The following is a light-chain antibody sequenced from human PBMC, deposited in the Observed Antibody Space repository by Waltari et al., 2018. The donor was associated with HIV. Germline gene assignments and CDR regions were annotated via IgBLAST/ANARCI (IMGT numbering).Light chain of an antibody. CDR2: DID. CDR3: ASNRLDSTLV. J-gene: IGLJ2*01. CDR1: STDSRFYQN. V-gene: IGLV2-14*03. Sequence: QSALTQPASVSGFPGPTINISCTGISTDSRFYQNSSWYLQHPGSVPILIIYDIDSRPSGISDHFSGSRSGDSASLTISGLQSGDEAHYFCASNRLDSTLVFGGGTKLTIL.